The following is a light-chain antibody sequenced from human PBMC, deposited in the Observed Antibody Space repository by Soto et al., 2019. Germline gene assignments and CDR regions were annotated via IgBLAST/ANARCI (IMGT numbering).Light chain of an antibody. J-gene: IGKJ1*01. Sequence: DIQMTQSPSTLAASVGDRVTVXXRASQSTSSYLAWYQQKPGQAPKXVIYDASSLESGVPSRFSGSGSGTEFTLTISSLQPDDFATYYCQQYNSYSWTFGQGTKVDIK. V-gene: IGKV1-5*01. CDR1: QSTSSY. CDR2: DAS. CDR3: QQYNSYSWT.